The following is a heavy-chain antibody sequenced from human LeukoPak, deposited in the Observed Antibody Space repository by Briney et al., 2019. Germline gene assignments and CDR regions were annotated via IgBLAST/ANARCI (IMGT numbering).Heavy chain of an antibody. D-gene: IGHD3-3*01. J-gene: IGHJ6*02. V-gene: IGHV1-8*02. Sequence: ASVKVSCKASGGTFSSYAISWVRQATGQGLEWMGWMNPNSGNTGYAQKFQGRVTMTRNTSISTAYMELSSLRSEDTAVYYCARAPLGRTYYDFWSGWSYGMDVWGQGTTVTVSS. CDR3: ARAPLGRTYYDFWSGWSYGMDV. CDR1: GGTFSSYA. CDR2: MNPNSGNT.